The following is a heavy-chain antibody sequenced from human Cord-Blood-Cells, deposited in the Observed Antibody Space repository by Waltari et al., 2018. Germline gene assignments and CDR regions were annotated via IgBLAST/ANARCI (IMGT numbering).Heavy chain of an antibody. V-gene: IGHV4-59*01. CDR1: GGAISSYY. J-gene: IGHJ6*02. CDR2: IYYSGST. Sequence: QVQLQESGPGLVKPSETLSLTCHVSGGAISSYYWSWIRQPPGQGPEWIGYIYYSGSTNYNPSLKSRVTISVDTSKNQFSLKLSSVTAADTAVYYCARDRPITGTTFGYYYYGMDVWGQGTTVTVSS. D-gene: IGHD1-20*01. CDR3: ARDRPITGTTFGYYYYGMDV.